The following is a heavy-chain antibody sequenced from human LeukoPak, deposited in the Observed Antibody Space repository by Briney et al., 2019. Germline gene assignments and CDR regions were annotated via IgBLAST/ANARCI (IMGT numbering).Heavy chain of an antibody. CDR1: GYFITSSSW. CDR2: IYHSGTT. CDR3: ARKENVYYYFDY. V-gene: IGHV4-28*01. D-gene: IGHD3-10*01. Sequence: SDTLSLTCAVSGYFITSSSWWGWIRQPPGKGLEWIGYIYHSGTTYYNPSLQSRVTMSVDTSKSQFSLKLSSVTAVDTAAYYCARKENVYYYFDYWGQGTLVTVSS. J-gene: IGHJ4*02.